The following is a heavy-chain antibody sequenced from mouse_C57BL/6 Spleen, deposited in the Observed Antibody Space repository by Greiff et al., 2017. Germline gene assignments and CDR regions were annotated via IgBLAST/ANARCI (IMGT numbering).Heavy chain of an antibody. CDR3: ANSNYDYSDY. CDR2: ISYDGSN. J-gene: IGHJ2*01. Sequence: VQLKESGPGLVKPSQSLSLTCSVTGYSITSGYYWNWIRQFPGNKLEWMGYISYDGSNNYNPSLKNRISITRDTSKNQFFLKLNSVTTEDTATYYCANSNYDYSDYWGQGTTLTVSS. D-gene: IGHD2-5*01. V-gene: IGHV3-6*01. CDR1: GYSITSGYY.